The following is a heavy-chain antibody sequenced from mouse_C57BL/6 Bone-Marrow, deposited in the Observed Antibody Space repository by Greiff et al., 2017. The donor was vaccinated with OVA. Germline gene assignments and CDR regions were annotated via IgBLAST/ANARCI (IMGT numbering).Heavy chain of an antibody. J-gene: IGHJ2*01. Sequence: SGAELVRPGASVTLSCKASGYTFTDYEMHWVKQTPVHGLEWIGAIDPETGGTAYNQKFKGKAILTADKSSSTAYMELRSLTSEDSAVYFCARKDYYGSLFDYWGQGTTLTVSS. CDR3: ARKDYYGSLFDY. D-gene: IGHD1-1*01. V-gene: IGHV1-15*01. CDR2: IDPETGGT. CDR1: GYTFTDYE.